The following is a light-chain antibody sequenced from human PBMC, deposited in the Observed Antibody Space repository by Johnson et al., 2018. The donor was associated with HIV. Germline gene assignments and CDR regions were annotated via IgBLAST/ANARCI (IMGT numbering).Light chain of an antibody. V-gene: IGLV1-51*01. J-gene: IGLJ1*01. CDR1: SSNIGNNY. CDR2: DNN. Sequence: QSVLTQPPSVSAAPGQNVNISCSGGSSNIGNNYVSWYQQFPGTAPKLLIYDNNKRPSGIPDRFSGSKSGTSATLGITGLQTGDEADYYCGTWDSSLSAGGVFGTGTKVTVL. CDR3: GTWDSSLSAGGV.